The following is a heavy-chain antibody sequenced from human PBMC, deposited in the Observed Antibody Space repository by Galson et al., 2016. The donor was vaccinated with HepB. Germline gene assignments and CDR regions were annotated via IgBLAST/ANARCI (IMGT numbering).Heavy chain of an antibody. V-gene: IGHV3-30*18. J-gene: IGHJ1*01. Sequence: SRRLSCAASGFTFVNYGMHWVRQTPGKGLEWVAFISYDGSKRYYADSVKGRLTLSRDNSKNTVYLQMNSLRPEDTAVYHCAKDGILVARKGENFQFWGQGTLVTVSS. D-gene: IGHD2-21*01. CDR1: GFTFVNYG. CDR3: AKDGILVARKGENFQF. CDR2: ISYDGSKR.